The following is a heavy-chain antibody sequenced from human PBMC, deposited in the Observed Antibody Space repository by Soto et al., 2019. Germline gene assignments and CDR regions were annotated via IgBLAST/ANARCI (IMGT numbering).Heavy chain of an antibody. D-gene: IGHD3-22*01. J-gene: IGHJ6*02. V-gene: IGHV4-59*01. Sequence: SETLSLTCTVSGGSISSYYWSWIRQPPGKGLGWIGHVYYYGRTSYNPSLKSRVTISVDTSKSQISLRLGSVTAADTAVYYCARDYYYDSSGNPGAYYYGMDVWGQGTTVTVSS. CDR3: ARDYYYDSSGNPGAYYYGMDV. CDR1: GGSISSYY. CDR2: VYYYGRT.